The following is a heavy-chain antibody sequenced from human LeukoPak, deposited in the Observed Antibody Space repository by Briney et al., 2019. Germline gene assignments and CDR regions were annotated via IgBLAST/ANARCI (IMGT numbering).Heavy chain of an antibody. CDR3: ARLITFGGVIRLPDYGMDV. D-gene: IGHD3-16*02. CDR1: GFTSSSYA. J-gene: IGHJ6*02. Sequence: GGPLSLSCAASGFTSSSYAMSCVREAPEEGVEWVSTKRGSGGSGSGGGTYYADSVKGRFTISRDNAKNSLDLQMNRLRVEDTAVYYCARLITFGGVIRLPDYGMDVWGQGTTVTVSS. V-gene: IGHV3-23*01. CDR2: KRGSGGSGSGGGT.